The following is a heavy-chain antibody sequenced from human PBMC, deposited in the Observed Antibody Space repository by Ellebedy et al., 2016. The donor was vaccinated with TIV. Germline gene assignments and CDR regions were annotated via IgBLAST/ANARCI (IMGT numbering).Heavy chain of an antibody. CDR1: GFTFDYYV. Sequence: SLKISCAASGFTFDYYVMHWVRQAPGKGLEWVSGISWNSDNIGYADSVKGRFTISRDNAKNSLYLQMNSLSVEDTALYYCAKGGGVLDNSGFCYDYWGQGTLVTVSS. V-gene: IGHV3-9*01. CDR2: ISWNSDNI. D-gene: IGHD6-19*01. CDR3: AKGGGVLDNSGFCYDY. J-gene: IGHJ4*02.